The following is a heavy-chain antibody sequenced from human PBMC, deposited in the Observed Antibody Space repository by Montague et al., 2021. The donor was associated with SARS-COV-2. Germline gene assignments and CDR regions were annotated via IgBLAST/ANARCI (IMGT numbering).Heavy chain of an antibody. J-gene: IGHJ4*02. V-gene: IGHV6-1*01. CDR1: GDSDGGNEPT. CDR3: VRDTGSAQAGFDA. Sequence: CAISGDSDGGNEPTWKWDGHTSSVGLEWLVRTNYRSKWTSDYATSVEGRISIDPDTSKNQFFLHLRSVTPEDTGVYYCVRDTGSAQAGFDAWGQGTLVTVSS. CDR2: TNYRSKWTS. D-gene: IGHD4-17*01.